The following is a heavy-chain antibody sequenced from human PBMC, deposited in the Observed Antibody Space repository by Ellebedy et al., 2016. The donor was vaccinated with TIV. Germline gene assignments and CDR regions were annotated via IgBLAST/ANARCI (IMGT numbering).Heavy chain of an antibody. CDR3: STDYLTGYYTGIDY. CDR1: GFTFRNAW. CDR2: IKSRADGGTA. J-gene: IGHJ4*02. V-gene: IGHV3-15*01. D-gene: IGHD3-9*01. Sequence: GESLKISCAASGFTFRNAWMTWVRQAPGKGLEWVGRIKSRADGGTADYAAPVKGRLTISRDDSINTLYLLMNSLETEDTAVYYCSTDYLTGYYTGIDYWGQGTLVTVSS.